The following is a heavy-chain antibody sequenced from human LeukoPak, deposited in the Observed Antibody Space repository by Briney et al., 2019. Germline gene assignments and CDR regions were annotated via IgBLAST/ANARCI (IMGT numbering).Heavy chain of an antibody. J-gene: IGHJ4*02. D-gene: IGHD3-3*01. Sequence: GGSLRLSCAASGFTFSSYSMNWVRQAPGKGLEWVSAISGSGGSTYYADSVKGRFTISRGNSKNTLYLQMNSLRAEDTAVYYCATIAPGFLEWLLRGYFDYWGQGTLVTVSS. V-gene: IGHV3-23*01. CDR3: ATIAPGFLEWLLRGYFDY. CDR1: GFTFSSYS. CDR2: ISGSGGST.